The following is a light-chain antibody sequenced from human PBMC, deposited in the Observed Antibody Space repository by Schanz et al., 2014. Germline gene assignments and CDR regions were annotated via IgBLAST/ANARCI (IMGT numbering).Light chain of an antibody. V-gene: IGKV3-20*01. J-gene: IGKJ1*01. Sequence: EIVLTQSPATLSLSPGERATLSCRASQSVSSSYLAWYQQKPGQAPRLLIYGASSRATGIPDRFSGSGSGTDFTLTISRLEPEDFAVYYCQQYGMTFGQGTKVEVK. CDR2: GAS. CDR1: QSVSSSY. CDR3: QQYGMT.